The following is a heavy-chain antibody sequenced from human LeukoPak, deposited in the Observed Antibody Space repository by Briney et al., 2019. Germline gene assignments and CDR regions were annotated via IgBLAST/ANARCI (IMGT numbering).Heavy chain of an antibody. D-gene: IGHD5-18*01. J-gene: IGHJ4*02. CDR2: IYYSGST. Sequence: SETLSLTCTVSGGSISSYYWSWIRQPPGKGLEWIGYIYYSGSTNYNPSLKSRVTISVDASKNQFSLKLSSVTAADTAVYYCARGVRGYSYGSFDYWGQGTLVAVSS. CDR1: GGSISSYY. CDR3: ARGVRGYSYGSFDY. V-gene: IGHV4-59*01.